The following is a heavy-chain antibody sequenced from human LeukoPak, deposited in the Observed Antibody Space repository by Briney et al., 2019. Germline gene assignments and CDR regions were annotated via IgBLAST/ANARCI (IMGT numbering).Heavy chain of an antibody. V-gene: IGHV4-59*01. Sequence: SETLSLTCTVSGGSISSCYWNWIRQPPGKGLEWIGDIDYRGSTNYNPSLKSRVTISVDTSKNQFSLKLSSVTAADTAVYYCARKTSRSGAYTTWGQGTLVTVSS. D-gene: IGHD3-16*01. CDR3: ARKTSRSGAYTT. CDR2: IDYRGST. J-gene: IGHJ5*02. CDR1: GGSISSCY.